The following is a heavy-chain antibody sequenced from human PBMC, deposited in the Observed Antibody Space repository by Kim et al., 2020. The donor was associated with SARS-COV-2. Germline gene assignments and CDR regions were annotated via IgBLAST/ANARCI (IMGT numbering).Heavy chain of an antibody. CDR1: GYSFTTYW. CDR2: IYPGDSET. D-gene: IGHD1-20*01. V-gene: IGHV5-51*01. CDR3: ARGRRYNCDY. Sequence: GESLKISCKGSGYSFTTYWIGWVRQMPGKGLEWMGIIYPGDSETRYNPSFQGQVTISVDKSINTAHLQWSGLKASDTAMYYCARGRRYNCDYWGQGTQVPVSS. J-gene: IGHJ4*02.